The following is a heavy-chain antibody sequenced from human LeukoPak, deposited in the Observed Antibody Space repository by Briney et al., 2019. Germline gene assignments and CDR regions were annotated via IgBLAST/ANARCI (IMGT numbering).Heavy chain of an antibody. D-gene: IGHD5-24*01. CDR3: ARGDGWLQSDY. CDR2: ISSSSSYI. Sequence: GGSLRLSCAASGFTFSSYRMNWVRQAPGKGLEWVSSISSSSSYIYYADSVKGRFTISRDNAKNSLYLQMNSLRAEDTAVYYCARGDGWLQSDYWGQGTLVTVSS. J-gene: IGHJ4*02. CDR1: GFTFSSYR. V-gene: IGHV3-21*01.